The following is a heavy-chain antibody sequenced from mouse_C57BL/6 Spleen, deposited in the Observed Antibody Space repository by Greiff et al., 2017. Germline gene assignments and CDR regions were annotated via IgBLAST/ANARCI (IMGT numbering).Heavy chain of an antibody. V-gene: IGHV5-6*01. CDR3: ARQDYSNPYYYAMDY. J-gene: IGHJ4*01. D-gene: IGHD2-5*01. CDR2: ISSCGSYN. CDR1: GFTFSSYG. Sequence: EVMLVESGGDLVKPGGSLKLSCAASGFTFSSYGMSWVRPTPDKRLEWVATISSCGSYNYYPDSVQGRFTISRDNAKNTLYLQMSSLKSEDTAMDYCARQDYSNPYYYAMDYWGQGTSVTVSS.